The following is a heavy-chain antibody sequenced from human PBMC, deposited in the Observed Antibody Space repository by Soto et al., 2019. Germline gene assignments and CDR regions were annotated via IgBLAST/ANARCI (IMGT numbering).Heavy chain of an antibody. CDR2: IYTSGST. J-gene: IGHJ5*02. Sequence: PSETLSLTCTVSGGSISRYYWSWIRQPAGKGLEWIGRIYTSGSTNYNPSLKSRVTMSVDTSKNQFSLKLSSVTAADTAVYYCARDVAYYYDSSGYYNRWFDPWGQGTLVTVSS. D-gene: IGHD3-22*01. V-gene: IGHV4-4*07. CDR3: ARDVAYYYDSSGYYNRWFDP. CDR1: GGSISRYY.